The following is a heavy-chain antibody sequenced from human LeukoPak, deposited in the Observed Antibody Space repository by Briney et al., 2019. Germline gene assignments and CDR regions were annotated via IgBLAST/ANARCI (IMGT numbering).Heavy chain of an antibody. V-gene: IGHV3-48*03. J-gene: IGHJ3*02. D-gene: IGHD6-13*01. Sequence: GGSLRLSCAASGFTFNSYEINWVRQAPGKGLEWVSYISSGGSSIYYADSVKGRFTISRDNAENSLYLQMNSLRAEDTAVYFCAREAGYSSSWNAFDIWGQGTMVTVSS. CDR1: GFTFNSYE. CDR3: AREAGYSSSWNAFDI. CDR2: ISSGGSSI.